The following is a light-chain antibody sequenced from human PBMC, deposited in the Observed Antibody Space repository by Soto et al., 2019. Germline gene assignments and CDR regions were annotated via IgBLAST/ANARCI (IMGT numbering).Light chain of an antibody. CDR1: YTP. J-gene: IGLJ2*01. Sequence: QSVLTQPASVSGSPGQSITISCTYTPVYWYQQHPGKAPKLMIYEGNKRPSGVSNRFSGSKSGNTASLTISGLQAEDEADYYCCSYAGQRVVFGGGTKLTVL. CDR3: CSYAGQRVV. CDR2: EGN. V-gene: IGLV2-23*01.